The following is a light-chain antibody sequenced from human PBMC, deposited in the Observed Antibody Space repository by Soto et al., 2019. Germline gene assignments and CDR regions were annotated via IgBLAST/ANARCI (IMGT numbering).Light chain of an antibody. CDR1: QTISTW. CDR3: QHYNSYTYT. J-gene: IGKJ2*01. CDR2: KAS. Sequence: DIQMTQSPSTLSASVGDRVTITCRASQTISTWLAWYQQRPGKAPNLLIYKASCLESGVSSMFSGSGSGTEFTLTSSNLQPDDFATYYCQHYNSYTYTFGQGTKLEIK. V-gene: IGKV1-5*03.